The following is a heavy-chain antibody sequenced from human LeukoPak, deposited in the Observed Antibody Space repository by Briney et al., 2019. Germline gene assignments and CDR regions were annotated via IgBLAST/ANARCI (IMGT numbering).Heavy chain of an antibody. CDR3: AREVETPYSSSYDY. Sequence: GGSLRLSCAASGFTFSSYGMHWVRQAPGKGLEWVAVILNDGSQEKYADSVKGRFTISRDNSKNTLYLQMNSLRVEDTAVYYCAREVETPYSSSYDYWGQGTLVTVSS. CDR1: GFTFSSYG. D-gene: IGHD6-6*01. J-gene: IGHJ4*02. CDR2: ILNDGSQE. V-gene: IGHV3-33*01.